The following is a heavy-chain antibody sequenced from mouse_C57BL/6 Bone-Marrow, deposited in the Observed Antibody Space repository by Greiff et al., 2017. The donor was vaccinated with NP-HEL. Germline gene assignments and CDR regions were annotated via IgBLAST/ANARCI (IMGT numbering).Heavy chain of an antibody. Sequence: VQLQESGPELVKPGASVKISCKASGYTFTDYYINWVKQRPGQGLEWIGWIFPGSGSTYYNEKFKGKATLTVDKSSSTAYMLLSSLTSEDSAVYFCARGRGYGSSHWYFDVWGTGTTVTVSS. V-gene: IGHV1-75*01. CDR1: GYTFTDYY. J-gene: IGHJ1*03. CDR2: IFPGSGST. D-gene: IGHD1-1*01. CDR3: ARGRGYGSSHWYFDV.